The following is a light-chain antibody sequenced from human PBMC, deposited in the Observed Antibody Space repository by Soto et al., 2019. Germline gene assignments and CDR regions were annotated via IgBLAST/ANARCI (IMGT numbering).Light chain of an antibody. V-gene: IGLV2-18*02. Sequence: QSVLTQPPSVSGFPGQSVSISCTGTSSDVGSYNRVSWYQQPPGTAPKLMIYEVSNRPSGVPDRFSGSKSGNTASLTISCLQAEDEADYYCSSYTSSSTYVFGNGTKVTVL. CDR3: SSYTSSSTYV. CDR1: SSDVGSYNR. CDR2: EVS. J-gene: IGLJ1*01.